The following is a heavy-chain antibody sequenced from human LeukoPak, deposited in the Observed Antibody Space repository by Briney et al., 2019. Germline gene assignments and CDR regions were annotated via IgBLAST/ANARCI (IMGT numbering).Heavy chain of an antibody. D-gene: IGHD3-10*01. Sequence: PSETLSLTCTVSGGSISSSSYYWGWIRQPPGKGLEWVSYISSSSATIYYADSVKGRFTISRDNAKNSLYLQMNSLRAEDTAVYYCASLYGSGPNWFDPWGQGTLVTVSS. J-gene: IGHJ5*02. CDR2: ISSSSATI. CDR1: GGSISSSS. CDR3: ASLYGSGPNWFDP. V-gene: IGHV3-48*01.